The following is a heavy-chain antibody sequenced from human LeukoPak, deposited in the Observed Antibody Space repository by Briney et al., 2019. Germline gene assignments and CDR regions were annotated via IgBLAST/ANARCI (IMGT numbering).Heavy chain of an antibody. D-gene: IGHD3-3*01. Sequence: PSETLSLTCTVSGGSISSYYWSWIRQPPGKGLEWIGYIYYSGSTNYNSSLKSRVTISVDTSKNQFSLKLSSVTAADTAVYYCARESQTGYDFWSGYFQFDYWGQGTLVTVSS. CDR3: ARESQTGYDFWSGYFQFDY. CDR2: IYYSGST. V-gene: IGHV4-59*01. CDR1: GGSISSYY. J-gene: IGHJ4*02.